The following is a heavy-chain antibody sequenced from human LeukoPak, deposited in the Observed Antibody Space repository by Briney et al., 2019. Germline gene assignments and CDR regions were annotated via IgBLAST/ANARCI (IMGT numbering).Heavy chain of an antibody. CDR2: ISGSGGST. J-gene: IGHJ4*02. CDR3: AKDNNSGWYFFGARTFDY. Sequence: GGSLRLSCAASGFTFSSYAMSWVRQAPGKGLEWVSAISGSGGSTYYADSVKGRFTISRDNSKNTLYLQMNSLRAEDTAVYSCAKDNNSGWYFFGARTFDYWGQGTLVTVSS. CDR1: GFTFSSYA. V-gene: IGHV3-23*01. D-gene: IGHD6-19*01.